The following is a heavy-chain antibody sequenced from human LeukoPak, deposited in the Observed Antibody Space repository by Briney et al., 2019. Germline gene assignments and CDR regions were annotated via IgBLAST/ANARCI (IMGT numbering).Heavy chain of an antibody. CDR2: MNTNSGNK. CDR1: GYTFTSYD. J-gene: IGHJ4*02. D-gene: IGHD3-16*01. Sequence: ASVKVSCKASGYTFTSYDINWVRQATGQGLEWMEWMNTNSGNKGYAKKFQGRVTMTRNTSISTAYMELSSLRSEDTAVYYCARAVGLIHTHFDYWGQGTLVTVSS. CDR3: ARAVGLIHTHFDY. V-gene: IGHV1-8*01.